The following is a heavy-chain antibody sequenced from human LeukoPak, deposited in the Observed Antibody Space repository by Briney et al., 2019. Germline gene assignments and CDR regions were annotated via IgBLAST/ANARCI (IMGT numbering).Heavy chain of an antibody. V-gene: IGHV3-23*01. CDR1: GFTFSSYA. Sequence: GGSLRLSCAASGFTFSSYAMSWVRQAPGKGLEWVSAISGSGGSTYYADSVKGRFTIPRDNSKNTLYLQMNSLRAEDTAVYYCAKLITMIVVVTNDYWGQGTLVTVSS. J-gene: IGHJ4*02. CDR2: ISGSGGST. CDR3: AKLITMIVVVTNDY. D-gene: IGHD3-22*01.